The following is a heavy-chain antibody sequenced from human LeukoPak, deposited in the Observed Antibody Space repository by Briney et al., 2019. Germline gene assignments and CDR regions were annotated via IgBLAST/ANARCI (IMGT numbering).Heavy chain of an antibody. CDR2: INPNSGGT. V-gene: IGHV1-2*02. J-gene: IGHJ4*02. CDR1: GYSFTGYY. D-gene: IGHD1-14*01. CDR3: ATEGGPGLDF. Sequence: ASVKVSCKASGYSFTGYYMHWVRQAPGQGLEWMGWINPNSGGTNYAQKFQGRVTMTRDTSISTVYMELSSLRSDNAAVYFCATEGGPGLDFWGQGTLVTVSS.